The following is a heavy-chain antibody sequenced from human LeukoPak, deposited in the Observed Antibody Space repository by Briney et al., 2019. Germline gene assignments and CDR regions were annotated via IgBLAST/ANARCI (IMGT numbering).Heavy chain of an antibody. D-gene: IGHD2-2*01. J-gene: IGHJ6*02. Sequence: PGGSLRLSCAASGFTFNSNGLHWVRQAPGKGLEWVAVISYDGTIRNYADSVKGRFTISRDNSKNTLYLQMNSLRAEDTAVYYCARVGVPAASAGAMDVWGHGTAVTVSS. CDR1: GFTFNSNG. CDR2: ISYDGTIR. CDR3: ARVGVPAASAGAMDV. V-gene: IGHV3-30*03.